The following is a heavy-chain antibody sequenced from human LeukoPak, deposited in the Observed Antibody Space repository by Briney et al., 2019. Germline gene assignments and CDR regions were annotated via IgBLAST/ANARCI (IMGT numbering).Heavy chain of an antibody. CDR1: GYSFSSYG. CDR2: ISAYNGNT. D-gene: IGHD3-10*01. V-gene: IGHV1-18*01. CDR3: ARVMDPSYYYYYGMDV. Sequence: ASVKVSCKASGYSFSSYGISWVRQAPGQGLEWMGWISAYNGNTNYAQRLQGRVTMTTDTSTSTAYMELSSLRSEDTAVYYCARVMDPSYYYYYGMDVWGQGTTVTVSS. J-gene: IGHJ6*02.